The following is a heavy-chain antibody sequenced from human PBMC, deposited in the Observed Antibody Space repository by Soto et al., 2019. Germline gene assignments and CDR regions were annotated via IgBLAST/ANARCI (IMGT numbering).Heavy chain of an antibody. CDR2: IYSGGTA. CDR3: ARLNMIDCFRCYYGMDV. V-gene: IGHV3-53*01. Sequence: EVKLVESGGGLIQPGGSLRLSCTVSGLSVRDYYMNWVRQAPGKGLEWVAVIYSGGTADYAGSVKGRFTISRDDSKNTLFLQMNSLRLEDTAVYYCARLNMIDCFRCYYGMDVWGHGTSVTVSS. J-gene: IGHJ6*02. CDR1: GLSVRDYY. D-gene: IGHD2-21*01.